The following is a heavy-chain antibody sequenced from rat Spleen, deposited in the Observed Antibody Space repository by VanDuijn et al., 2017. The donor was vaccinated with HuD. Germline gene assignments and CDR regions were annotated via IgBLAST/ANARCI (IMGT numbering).Heavy chain of an antibody. V-gene: IGHV5-20*01. CDR2: ISYDGSST. J-gene: IGHJ3*01. CDR1: GFTFSNYD. Sequence: EVQLVESGGGLVQPGRSMKLSCAASGFTFSNYDMAWVRQAPTKGLEWVASISYDGSSTYYRDSVKGRFTISRDNAKSSLYLQMDSLRSEDTATYYCATGIHWFTYWGQGTLVTVSS. CDR3: ATGIHWFTY.